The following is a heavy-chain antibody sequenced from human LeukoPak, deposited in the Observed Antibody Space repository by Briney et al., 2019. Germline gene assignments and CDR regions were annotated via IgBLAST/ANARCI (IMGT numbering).Heavy chain of an antibody. J-gene: IGHJ5*01. V-gene: IGHV4-59*01. CDR2: IYYSGST. CDR3: AREGSYCSGGSCYSGFDS. Sequence: PSETLSLTCTVSGGSISSYYWSWIRQPPGKGLEWIGYIYYSGSTNYNPSLKSRVTISVDTSKNQFSLKLSSVTAADTAVYYCAREGSYCSGGSCYSGFDSWGQGTLVTVSS. D-gene: IGHD2-15*01. CDR1: GGSISSYY.